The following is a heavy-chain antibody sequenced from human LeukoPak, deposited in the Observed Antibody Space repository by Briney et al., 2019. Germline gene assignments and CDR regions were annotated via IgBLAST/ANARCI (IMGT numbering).Heavy chain of an antibody. Sequence: ASVKVSCKASGYTFTSYGISWVRQAPGQGLEWMGWMNPNSGNTGYAQKFQGRVTITRNTSISTAYMELSSLRSEDTAVYYCARDPRPEVGATLEAYDYWGQGTLVTVSS. CDR3: ARDPRPEVGATLEAYDY. CDR2: MNPNSGNT. CDR1: GYTFTSYG. D-gene: IGHD1-26*01. J-gene: IGHJ4*02. V-gene: IGHV1-8*03.